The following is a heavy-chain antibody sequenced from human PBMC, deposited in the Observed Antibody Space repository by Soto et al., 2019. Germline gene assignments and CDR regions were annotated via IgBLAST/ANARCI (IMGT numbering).Heavy chain of an antibody. CDR3: ARGWMGLYVDTAPAPNYYYYGMDV. D-gene: IGHD5-18*01. CDR2: ISAYNGNT. CDR1: GYTFTSYG. V-gene: IGHV1-18*04. J-gene: IGHJ6*02. Sequence: ASVKVSCKASGYTFTSYGISWVRQAPGQGLEWMGWISAYNGNTNYAQKLRGRVTMTTDTSTSTAYMELRSLRSDDTAVYYCARGWMGLYVDTAPAPNYYYYGMDVWGQGTTVTVSS.